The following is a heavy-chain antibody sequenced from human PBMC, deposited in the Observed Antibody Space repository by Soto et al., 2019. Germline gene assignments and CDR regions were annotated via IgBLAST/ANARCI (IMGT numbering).Heavy chain of an antibody. Sequence: EVQLVESGGGLVQPGGSLRLSCAASGFTFSSYAMHWVRQAPGKGLEYVSAINSNGGSTYYANSVKGRFTISRDNSTNTLSLQMGSLRAEDMAVYYCARRDGYNFDYWGQGTLVTVSS. CDR1: GFTFSSYA. CDR3: ARRDGYNFDY. V-gene: IGHV3-64*01. CDR2: INSNGGST. D-gene: IGHD5-12*01. J-gene: IGHJ4*02.